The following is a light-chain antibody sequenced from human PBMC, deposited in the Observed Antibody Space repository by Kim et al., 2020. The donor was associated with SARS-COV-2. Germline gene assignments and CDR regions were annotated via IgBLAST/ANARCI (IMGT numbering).Light chain of an antibody. CDR2: GAS. J-gene: IGKJ4*01. V-gene: IGKV1-33*01. CDR1: RDIGNF. Sequence: DIQMTQSPSSLSASVGDRVTITCQASRDIGNFLNWYQQKPGKPPNLLIYGASKLESGVPSRFSRSGSGTDFTFTISSLQPEDIGTYYCQQYDNFLALTFGGGTKVDIK. CDR3: QQYDNFLALT.